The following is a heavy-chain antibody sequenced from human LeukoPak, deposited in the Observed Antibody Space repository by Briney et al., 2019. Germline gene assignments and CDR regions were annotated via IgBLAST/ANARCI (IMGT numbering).Heavy chain of an antibody. CDR2: VLPMFGTT. CDR1: GGTFSSYA. D-gene: IGHD2-15*01. Sequence: ASVKVSCKASGGTFSSYAISWVRQAPGQGLEWMGGVLPMFGTTKYAQKFQGRVTLSTDESTCTAYMELASLRSDDTAVYYCARSHSAVDWYFDLWGRGTLVTVSS. V-gene: IGHV1-69*05. J-gene: IGHJ2*01. CDR3: ARSHSAVDWYFDL.